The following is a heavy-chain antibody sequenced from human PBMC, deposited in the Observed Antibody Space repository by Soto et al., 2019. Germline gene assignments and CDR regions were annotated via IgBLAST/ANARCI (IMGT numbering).Heavy chain of an antibody. CDR1: GGSISSGDFY. Sequence: SETLSLTCSVSGGSISSGDFYWNWIRLTPGKGLQWIGNIFFRGSTHYNPSLASRISMSVDTSKNQFSLRLTPMTAADTAVYYCARVVTADDAFDVWGQGTMVTVSS. V-gene: IGHV4-30-4*08. CDR3: ARVVTADDAFDV. J-gene: IGHJ3*01. D-gene: IGHD2-21*02. CDR2: IFFRGST.